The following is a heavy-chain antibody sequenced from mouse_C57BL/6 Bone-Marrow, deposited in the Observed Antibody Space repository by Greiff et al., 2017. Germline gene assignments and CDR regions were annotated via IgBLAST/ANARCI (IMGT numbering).Heavy chain of an antibody. Sequence: QVQLQQPGAELVMPGASVKLSCKASGYTFTSYWMHWVKQRPGQGLEWIGGIDPADSYTNYNQKFKGKATLTVDKSSSTAYMQLSSLTSWDSAVYYCARRMVYYGPYWYFDVWGTGTTVTVSS. CDR1: GYTFTSYW. D-gene: IGHD1-1*01. CDR2: IDPADSYT. J-gene: IGHJ1*03. V-gene: IGHV1-69*01. CDR3: ARRMVYYGPYWYFDV.